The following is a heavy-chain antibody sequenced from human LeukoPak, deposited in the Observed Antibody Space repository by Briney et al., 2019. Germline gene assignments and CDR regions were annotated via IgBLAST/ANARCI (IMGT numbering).Heavy chain of an antibody. CDR1: GFPFSTYA. CDR3: AKDPPFRRWSFDY. V-gene: IGHV3-23*01. CDR2: ISGGGGTT. J-gene: IGHJ4*02. Sequence: GGSLRLSCAASGFPFSTYAMSWVRPTPGKGLEWVSAISGGGGTTYYAHSVKGRFTISRDNSKNPLCLQMNCVRAEDTAVYYCAKDPPFRRWSFDYWGQGTLVTVSS. D-gene: IGHD4-23*01.